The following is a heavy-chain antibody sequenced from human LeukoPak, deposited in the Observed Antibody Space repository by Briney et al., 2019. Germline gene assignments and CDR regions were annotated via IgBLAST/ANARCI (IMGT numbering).Heavy chain of an antibody. D-gene: IGHD2-21*01. CDR3: AKSGVYCGGDCLAPGFLHH. CDR1: GFTFSSYG. CDR2: IRYDGSNT. Sequence: GGSLRLSCAASGFTFSSYGIHWVRQAPGKGLEWVAFIRYDGSNTYYADSVKGRFTISRDNSKNTMYLQMNSLRTEDTAVYYCAKSGVYCGGDCLAPGFLHHWGQGTLVTVSS. V-gene: IGHV3-30*02. J-gene: IGHJ1*01.